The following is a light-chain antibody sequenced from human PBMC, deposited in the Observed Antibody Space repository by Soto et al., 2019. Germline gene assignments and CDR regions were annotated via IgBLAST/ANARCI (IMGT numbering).Light chain of an antibody. Sequence: EIVMTQSPGTLSVSPGERATLSCRASQSVNSNLSWYQHRPGQAPRLLIYAAATRSTGIPGRFSGSGSGTEFSLTISSLQSEDFAVYYCQQYNYWPRTFGQGTKVDIK. CDR1: QSVNSN. V-gene: IGKV3-15*01. CDR3: QQYNYWPRT. CDR2: AAA. J-gene: IGKJ1*01.